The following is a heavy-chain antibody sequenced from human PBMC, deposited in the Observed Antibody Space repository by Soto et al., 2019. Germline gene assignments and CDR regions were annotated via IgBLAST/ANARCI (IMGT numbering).Heavy chain of an antibody. CDR3: AKNWNWGSLVH. CDR2: IYYGGST. CDR1: GDSISNYADS. J-gene: IGHJ4*02. V-gene: IGHV4-61*05. Sequence: SETLSLTCTVSGDSISNYADSWGWIRQSPGKGLEWIGFIYYGGSTNYNPSLKSRVTISVDTPKNQFSLKLSSVTAADTAVYYCAKNWNWGSLVHWGQGTLVTVSS. D-gene: IGHD7-27*01.